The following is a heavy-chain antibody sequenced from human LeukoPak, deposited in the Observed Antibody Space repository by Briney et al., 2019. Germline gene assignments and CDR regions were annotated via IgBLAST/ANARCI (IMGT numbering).Heavy chain of an antibody. J-gene: IGHJ3*01. V-gene: IGHV3-33*01. CDR3: ARDRFMVRGVMVGTFDL. D-gene: IGHD3-10*01. CDR2: IGYDGSNK. CDR1: GFTFSDYA. Sequence: GRSLRLSCAASGFTFSDYAMHWVRQAPGKGLEWVAVIGYDGSNKYDADSVKGRFTISRDNSKSMTYLQMNSLRAEDTAVYYCARDRFMVRGVMVGTFDLWGQGTMVTVSS.